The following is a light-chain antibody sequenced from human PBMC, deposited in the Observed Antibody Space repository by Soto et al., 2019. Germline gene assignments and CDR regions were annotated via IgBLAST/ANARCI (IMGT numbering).Light chain of an antibody. CDR2: RNN. CDR3: VAWDDSLSGVV. J-gene: IGLJ2*01. Sequence: QSVLTQPPSASGTPGQRFTISCSGSSSNIGSNYVYWYQQLPGTAPKLLIYRNNQRPSGVPDRFSGSKSGTSASLAISGLRSEDEADYYCVAWDDSLSGVVFGGGTKLTVL. V-gene: IGLV1-47*01. CDR1: SSNIGSNY.